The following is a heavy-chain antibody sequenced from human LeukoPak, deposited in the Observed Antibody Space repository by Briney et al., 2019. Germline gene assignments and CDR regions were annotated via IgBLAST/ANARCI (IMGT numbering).Heavy chain of an antibody. CDR1: GGSFSGYY. CDR2: INHSGST. Sequence: SETLSLTCAVYGGSFSGYYWSWIRQPPGKGLEWIGEINHSGSTNYNPSLKSRVTISEDTSKNQFSLKLSSVTAADTAVYYCAREGIGYSSSWYYFDYWGQGTLVTVSS. D-gene: IGHD6-13*01. CDR3: AREGIGYSSSWYYFDY. V-gene: IGHV4-34*01. J-gene: IGHJ4*02.